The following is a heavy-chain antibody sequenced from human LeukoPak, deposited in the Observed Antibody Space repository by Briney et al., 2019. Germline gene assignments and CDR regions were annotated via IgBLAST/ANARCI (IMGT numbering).Heavy chain of an antibody. J-gene: IGHJ4*02. CDR3: ARSVAAAGTSTGYFDY. Sequence: ASETLSLTCAVYGGSFSGYYWSWIRQPPGKGLEWIGEINHSGSTNYNPSLKSRVTISVDTSKNQFSLKLSSVTAADTAVYYCARSVAAAGTSTGYFDYWGQGTLVTVSS. V-gene: IGHV4-34*01. CDR1: GGSFSGYY. CDR2: INHSGST. D-gene: IGHD6-13*01.